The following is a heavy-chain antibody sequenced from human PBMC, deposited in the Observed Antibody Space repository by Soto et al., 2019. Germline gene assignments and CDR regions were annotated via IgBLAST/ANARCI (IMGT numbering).Heavy chain of an antibody. J-gene: IGHJ5*02. CDR3: AKDPWAAAAAWFDP. D-gene: IGHD6-13*01. CDR1: GFTFSSQA. CDR2: ISGSGGST. Sequence: EVQLLESGGGLVQPGGSLRLSCAASGFTFSSQAMSWVRQAPGKGLEWVSTISGSGGSTYYADSVKGRFTIARDNSKNTLYLQMNSLRVEETALYYCAKDPWAAAAAWFDPWGQGTLVTVSS. V-gene: IGHV3-23*01.